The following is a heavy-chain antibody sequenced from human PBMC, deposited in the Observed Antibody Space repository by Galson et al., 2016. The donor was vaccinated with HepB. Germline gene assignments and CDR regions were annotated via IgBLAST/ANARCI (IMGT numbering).Heavy chain of an antibody. D-gene: IGHD4-23*01. CDR2: IYIGDSDT. J-gene: IGHJ4*02. V-gene: IGHV5-51*01. CDR3: ARLYRVVKTLLGAY. Sequence: QSGAEVKKPGESLKISCKGSGYNFTKYWIGWVRQMPGKGLEWMGIIYIGDSDTRYSPSFQGQVSISADKSISTAYLQWSSLKASDSAMYYCARLYRVVKTLLGAYWDQGTLVTVSS. CDR1: GYNFTKYW.